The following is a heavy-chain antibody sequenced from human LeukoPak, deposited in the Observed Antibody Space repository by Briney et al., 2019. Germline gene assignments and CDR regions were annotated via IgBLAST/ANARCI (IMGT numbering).Heavy chain of an antibody. Sequence: GGSLRLSCAASGFTFINYGMHWVRQAPGKGLEWVAFIRYDGTNKYYADSVKGRFTISRDNTLYLQMNSLRAEDTAVYYCAILKGYGGNLFDYWGQGTLVTVSS. CDR3: AILKGYGGNLFDY. J-gene: IGHJ4*02. CDR2: IRYDGTNK. D-gene: IGHD4-23*01. V-gene: IGHV3-30*02. CDR1: GFTFINYG.